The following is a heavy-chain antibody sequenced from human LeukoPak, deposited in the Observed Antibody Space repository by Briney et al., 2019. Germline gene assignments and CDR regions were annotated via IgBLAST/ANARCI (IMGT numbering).Heavy chain of an antibody. CDR1: GYTFTDYY. Sequence: ASVKVSCKAFGYTFTDYYLHWVRQAPGQGLEWMGWINANSGGTNYAQKFQGRVTMTTDTSMSTAYMELSRLTSDDTAVYYCARAGGRSWFDPWGQGTLVTVSS. J-gene: IGHJ5*02. CDR3: ARAGGRSWFDP. CDR2: INANSGGT. V-gene: IGHV1-2*02.